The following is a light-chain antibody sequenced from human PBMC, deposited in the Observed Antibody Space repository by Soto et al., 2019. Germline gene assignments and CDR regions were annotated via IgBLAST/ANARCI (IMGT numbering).Light chain of an antibody. J-gene: IGLJ3*02. CDR2: DVS. Sequence: QSVLARPRSVSGSPGQSVAISCTGTSSDVGDYNYVSWYQQHPGKAPKLMIYDVSARPSGVPNRFSGSKSGNTASLTISGLQTEDEADYYCCSYAGSYTLVFGGGTKLTVL. CDR3: CSYAGSYTLV. CDR1: SSDVGDYNY. V-gene: IGLV2-11*01.